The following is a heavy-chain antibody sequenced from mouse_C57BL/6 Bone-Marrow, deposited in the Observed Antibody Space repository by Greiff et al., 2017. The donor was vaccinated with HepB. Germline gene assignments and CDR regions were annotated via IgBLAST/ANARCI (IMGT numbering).Heavy chain of an antibody. V-gene: IGHV1-4*01. CDR2: INPSSGYT. CDR1: GYTFTSYT. Sequence: VQLQQSGAELARPGASVKMSCKASGYTFTSYTMHWVKQRPGQGLEWIGYINPSSGYTKYNQKFKDKATLTADKSSSTAYMQLSSLTSEDSAVYYCARLGPYPVGYFDVWGTGTTVAVSS. CDR3: ARLGPYPVGYFDV. J-gene: IGHJ1*03.